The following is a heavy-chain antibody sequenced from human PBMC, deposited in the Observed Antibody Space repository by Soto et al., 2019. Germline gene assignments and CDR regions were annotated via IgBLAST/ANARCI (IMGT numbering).Heavy chain of an antibody. CDR3: ARGPGGFGDFSLDY. CDR2: IYSGGST. CDR1: GGSISQYY. J-gene: IGHJ4*02. D-gene: IGHD3-10*01. Sequence: QVQLQESGPGLVKPSETLSLSCGVSGGSISQYYWSWIRQPAGKGLEWIGRIYSGGSTNYNPSLESRVTMSVDTSKIQSSLKLSSVTAADTAVYYCARGPGGFGDFSLDYWGQGTLVTVSS. V-gene: IGHV4-4*07.